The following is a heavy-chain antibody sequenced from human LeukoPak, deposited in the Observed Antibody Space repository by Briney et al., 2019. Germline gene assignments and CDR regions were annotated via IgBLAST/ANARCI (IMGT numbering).Heavy chain of an antibody. CDR3: ARETRIVVVVAATGMRDFDI. J-gene: IGHJ3*02. Sequence: ASVKVSCKASGYTFTSYYMHWVRQAPGQGLEWMGIINPSCGSTSYAQKFQGRVTMTRDMSTSTVYMELSGLRSEDTAVYYCARETRIVVVVAATGMRDFDIWGQGTMVTVSS. CDR1: GYTFTSYY. V-gene: IGHV1-46*01. CDR2: INPSCGST. D-gene: IGHD2-15*01.